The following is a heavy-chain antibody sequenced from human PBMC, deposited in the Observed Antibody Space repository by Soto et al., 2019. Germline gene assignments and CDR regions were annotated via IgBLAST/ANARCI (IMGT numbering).Heavy chain of an antibody. CDR1: GGSISSYY. CDR2: IYYSGST. V-gene: IGHV4-59*01. CDR3: AGRYGASFDY. D-gene: IGHD4-17*01. J-gene: IGHJ4*02. Sequence: SETLSLTCTVSGGSISSYYWSWIRQPPGKGLEWIGYIYYSGSTNYNPSLKSRVTISVDTSKNQFSLKLSSVTAADMAVYYCAGRYGASFDYWGQGTLVTVSS.